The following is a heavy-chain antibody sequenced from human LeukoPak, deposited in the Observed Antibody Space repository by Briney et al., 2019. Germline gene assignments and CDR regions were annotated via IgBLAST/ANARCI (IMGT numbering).Heavy chain of an antibody. CDR1: GFTFSSYS. CDR2: ISSSSSYI. CDR3: ARGAGYCSGGSCSDAFDI. V-gene: IGHV3-21*01. J-gene: IGHJ3*02. D-gene: IGHD2-15*01. Sequence: PGGSLRLSCAASGFTFSSYSMNWVRQAPGKGLEWVSSISSSSSYIYYADSVKGRFTISRGNAKNSLYLQMNSLRAEDTAVYYCARGAGYCSGGSCSDAFDIWGQGTMVTVSS.